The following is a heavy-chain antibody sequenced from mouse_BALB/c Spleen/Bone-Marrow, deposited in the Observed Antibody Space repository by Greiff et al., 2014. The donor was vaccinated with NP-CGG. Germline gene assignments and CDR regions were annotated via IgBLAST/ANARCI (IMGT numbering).Heavy chain of an antibody. CDR3: ARSGSSSGYFDY. CDR1: GFTSSSFG. D-gene: IGHD1-1*01. V-gene: IGHV5-17*02. Sequence: DVQLQESGGGLVQPGGSRKLSCAASGFTSSSFGMHWVRQAPEKGLEWVAYISSGSSTIYYADTVMGRFTISRDNPKNTLFLQMTSLRSEDTAMYYCARSGSSSGYFDYWGQGTTLTVSS. CDR2: ISSGSSTI. J-gene: IGHJ2*01.